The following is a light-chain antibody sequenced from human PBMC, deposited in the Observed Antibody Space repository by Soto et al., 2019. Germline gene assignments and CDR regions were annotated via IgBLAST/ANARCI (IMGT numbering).Light chain of an antibody. J-gene: IGLJ2*01. CDR3: AAWDDSLSGVV. CDR2: RND. Sequence: QLVLTQPPSASGTPGQRVTISCSGSSSNVGSNYVYWYQQLPRTAPKLLIYRNDQRPSGVPDRFSGSKSGTSASLAISGLRSEDEADYYCAAWDDSLSGVVFGGGTQLTVL. CDR1: SSNVGSNY. V-gene: IGLV1-47*01.